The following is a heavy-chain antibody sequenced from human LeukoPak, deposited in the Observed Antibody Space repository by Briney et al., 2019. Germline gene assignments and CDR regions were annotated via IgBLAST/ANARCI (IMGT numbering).Heavy chain of an antibody. J-gene: IGHJ3*02. V-gene: IGHV1-69*02. Sequence: SVKVSCKVSGYTLTELSMHWVRQAPGQGLEWMGRIIPILGLANYAQKFQGRVTITADKSTSTAYMELSSVRSEDTAVYYCASPRALYCSSTSCQTANGAFDIWGQGTMVTVSS. CDR3: ASPRALYCSSTSCQTANGAFDI. CDR1: GYTLTELS. D-gene: IGHD2-2*01. CDR2: IIPILGLA.